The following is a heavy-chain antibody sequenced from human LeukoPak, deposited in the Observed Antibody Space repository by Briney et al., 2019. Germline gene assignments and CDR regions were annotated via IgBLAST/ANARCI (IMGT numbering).Heavy chain of an antibody. V-gene: IGHV4-59*02. CDR1: GGSVSAYY. D-gene: IGHD2-15*01. CDR2: IYYSGST. CDR3: ASTSGYCSGGNCYSAFDY. J-gene: IGHJ4*02. Sequence: SETLSLTCTVSGGSVSAYYWNWIRQPPGKGLEWIGYIYYSGSTNYNPSLKSRLTISVDTSNNQFSLKLSSVTAADTAVYYCASTSGYCSGGNCYSAFDYWGQGTLVTVSS.